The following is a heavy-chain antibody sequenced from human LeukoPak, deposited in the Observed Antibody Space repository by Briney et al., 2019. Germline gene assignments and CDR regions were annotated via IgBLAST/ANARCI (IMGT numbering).Heavy chain of an antibody. J-gene: IGHJ4*02. V-gene: IGHV3-23*01. CDR3: AKDEEWLGGKTFDY. CDR2: ISGSGSSA. D-gene: IGHD3-3*01. Sequence: GGSLRLSCAASGFTFSSYAMSWVRQAPGKRLKWASGISGSGSSAYYADSVKGRFTISRDNSKNTLYLQMNSLRAEDTAVYYCAKDEEWLGGKTFDYWGQGTLVTVSS. CDR1: GFTFSSYA.